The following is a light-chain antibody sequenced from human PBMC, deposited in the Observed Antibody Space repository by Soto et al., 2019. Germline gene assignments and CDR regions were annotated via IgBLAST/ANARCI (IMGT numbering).Light chain of an antibody. CDR1: QSISIY. CDR2: GAS. CDR3: HQTYTTPEIT. V-gene: IGKV1-39*01. Sequence: DIQMTKSPSPISSSLVSRAXATCRASQSISIYLNWYQLKPGKAPKLLMYGASYLKSGVPTRFSGSGSGTDFTITISSPQPEDFAIYYCHQTYTTPEITFGQGTRLEI. J-gene: IGKJ5*01.